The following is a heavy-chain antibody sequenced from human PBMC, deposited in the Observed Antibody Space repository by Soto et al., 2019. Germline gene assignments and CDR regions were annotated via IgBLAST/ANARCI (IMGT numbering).Heavy chain of an antibody. V-gene: IGHV1-3*01. Sequence: EASLKVSRKASGYTFTSYAMHWVRQAPGQRLEWMGWINAGNGNTKYSQKFQGRVTITRDTSASTAYMELSSLRSEDTAVYYCARVYYDSSGYPSDAFDIWGQGTMVTVSS. CDR2: INAGNGNT. CDR1: GYTFTSYA. CDR3: ARVYYDSSGYPSDAFDI. J-gene: IGHJ3*02. D-gene: IGHD3-22*01.